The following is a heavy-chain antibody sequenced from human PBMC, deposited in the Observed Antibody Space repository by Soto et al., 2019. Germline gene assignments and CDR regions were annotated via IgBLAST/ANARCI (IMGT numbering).Heavy chain of an antibody. D-gene: IGHD3-3*01. CDR1: GGTFSSYT. CDR3: ARDSRVVTTGY. V-gene: IGHV1-69*08. J-gene: IGHJ4*02. CDR2: IIPILGIA. Sequence: QVQLVQSGAEVKKPGSSVKVSCKASGGTFSSYTISWVRQAPGQGLEWMGRIIPILGIANYAQKFQGRVTITADKSTSTAEMELSSLRSEDTAVYYCARDSRVVTTGYWGQGTLVTVSS.